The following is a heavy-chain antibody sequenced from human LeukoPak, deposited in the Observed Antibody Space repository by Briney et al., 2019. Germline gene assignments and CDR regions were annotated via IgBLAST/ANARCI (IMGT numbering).Heavy chain of an antibody. Sequence: SETLSLTCTVSGGSISSYYWSWIRQPPGKGLEWIGYIYYSGSTNYNPSLKSRVTISVDTSKNQFSLKLSSVTAADTAVYYCASTETPGGYSYGPYYYYGMDVWGQGTTVTVSS. CDR1: GGSISSYY. J-gene: IGHJ6*02. CDR3: ASTETPGGYSYGPYYYYGMDV. V-gene: IGHV4-59*01. D-gene: IGHD5-18*01. CDR2: IYYSGST.